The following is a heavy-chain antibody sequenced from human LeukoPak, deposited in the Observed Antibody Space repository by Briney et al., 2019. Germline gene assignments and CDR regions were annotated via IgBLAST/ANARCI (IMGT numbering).Heavy chain of an antibody. CDR2: IRYAGSNK. Sequence: GGSLRLSCAASGFTFSSYAMHWVRQAPGKGLEWVAFIRYAGSNKYYADSVKGRFTISRDNSKNTLYLQINSLRAEDTAVYYCAKVGAGNQGYFDYWGQGTLVTVSS. D-gene: IGHD3-10*01. CDR1: GFTFSSYA. V-gene: IGHV3-30*02. J-gene: IGHJ4*02. CDR3: AKVGAGNQGYFDY.